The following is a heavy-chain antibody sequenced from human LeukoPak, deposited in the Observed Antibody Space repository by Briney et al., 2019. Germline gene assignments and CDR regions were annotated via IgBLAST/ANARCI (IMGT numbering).Heavy chain of an antibody. D-gene: IGHD3-10*01. J-gene: IGHJ5*02. Sequence: SETLSLTCTVSGGSISSSSHYWGWIRQPPGKGLEWIGSIFYTGITYNSPSLKSRVTVSVDTSKNQFSLKLSSVTAADTAVYYCARVLGSGSYENWFDPWGQGTLVTVSS. CDR3: ARVLGSGSYENWFDP. CDR2: IFYTGIT. V-gene: IGHV4-39*07. CDR1: GGSISSSSHY.